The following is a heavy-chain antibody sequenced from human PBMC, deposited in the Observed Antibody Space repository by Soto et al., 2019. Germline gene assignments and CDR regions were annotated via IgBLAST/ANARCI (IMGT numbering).Heavy chain of an antibody. CDR2: IDLVGSDK. Sequence: GGSLRLSCAASGFTFSNYWMSWVRQVPGKGLEWVANIDLVGSDKYYVDSVKGRFTISRDNAKNSLYLQMNSLRAEDTAVYYCASQYAHWGQGILVTVSS. D-gene: IGHD2-2*01. CDR1: GFTFSNYW. V-gene: IGHV3-7*01. CDR3: ASQYAH. J-gene: IGHJ4*02.